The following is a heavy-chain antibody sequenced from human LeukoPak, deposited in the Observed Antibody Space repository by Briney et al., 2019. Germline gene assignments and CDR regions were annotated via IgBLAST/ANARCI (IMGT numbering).Heavy chain of an antibody. CDR1: GFTFSSYA. V-gene: IGHV3-23*01. CDR2: ISGSGGST. CDR3: GKDPLLGTASYNWFDP. Sequence: GGSLRLSCAASGFTFSSYAMSWVRQAPGKGLEWVSAISGSGGSTYYADSVKGRFTISRDNSKNTLYLQMNSLRAEDTAVYYCGKDPLLGTASYNWFDPWGQGTLVTVSS. J-gene: IGHJ5*02. D-gene: IGHD1-1*01.